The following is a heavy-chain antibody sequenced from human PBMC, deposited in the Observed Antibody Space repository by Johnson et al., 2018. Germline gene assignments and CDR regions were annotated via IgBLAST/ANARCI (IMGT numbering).Heavy chain of an antibody. CDR2: ISGNGGRT. CDR1: GFTFTNYA. Sequence: VQLVQSGGRLKQPGGSLRLSCAASGFTFTNYAMSWVRQAPGKGLEWVSSISGNGGRTFYADSVKGRFTVSRDNSKNTLFMQMTRLRVDDTAVYYVAREGASRIPWARNSYYYYMDVWGKGTTVTVSS. D-gene: IGHD5/OR15-5a*01. V-gene: IGHV3-23*04. J-gene: IGHJ6*03. CDR3: AREGASRIPWARNSYYYYMDV.